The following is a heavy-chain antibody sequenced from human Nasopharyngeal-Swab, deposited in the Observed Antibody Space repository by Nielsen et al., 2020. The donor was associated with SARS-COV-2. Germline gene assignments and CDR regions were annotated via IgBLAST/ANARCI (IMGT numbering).Heavy chain of an antibody. D-gene: IGHD2-8*02. Sequence: ASVKVSCKVSGYTLTELSMHWVRQAPGKGLEWMGGFDPEDGETIYAQKFQGRVTMTWDTSINTAYMALSRLGSDDTAVYYCASPHCDDDVCYSRAAFDSWGPGTLVTVSS. J-gene: IGHJ4*02. CDR3: ASPHCDDDVCYSRAAFDS. CDR2: FDPEDGET. V-gene: IGHV1-24*01. CDR1: GYTLTELS.